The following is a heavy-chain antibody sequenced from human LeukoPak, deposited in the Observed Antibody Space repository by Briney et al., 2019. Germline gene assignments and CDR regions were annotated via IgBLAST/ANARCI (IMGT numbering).Heavy chain of an antibody. CDR1: GYTFTGYY. CDR2: INPNNGGT. J-gene: IGHJ4*02. V-gene: IGHV1-2*02. D-gene: IGHD4-17*01. CDR3: TRMYDYGDLIPFDY. Sequence: ASVKVSCKASGYTFTGYYLHWVRQAPGQGLEWMGRINPNNGGTNYAQKFQGRVIMTRDKSINTAYMELSRLTSDDTAVYYCTRMYDYGDLIPFDYWGQGTLVTVSS.